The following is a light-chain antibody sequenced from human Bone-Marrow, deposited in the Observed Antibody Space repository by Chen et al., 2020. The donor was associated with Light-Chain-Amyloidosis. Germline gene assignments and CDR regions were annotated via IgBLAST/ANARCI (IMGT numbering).Light chain of an antibody. J-gene: IGLJ1*01. Sequence: QSALTQPPSVSGSPGQSVTISCTGTSSDIGDYNYVSWYQKNPGEAPKLMIYDVNKRPSGVPDRFSGSKSGNTASLTISGLQAEDETDYYCCSYAGSFSYVFGPGTKVTV. V-gene: IGLV2-11*01. CDR3: CSYAGSFSYV. CDR1: SSDIGDYNY. CDR2: DVN.